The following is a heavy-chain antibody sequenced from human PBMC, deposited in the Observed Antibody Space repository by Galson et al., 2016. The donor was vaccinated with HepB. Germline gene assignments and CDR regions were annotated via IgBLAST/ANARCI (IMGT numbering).Heavy chain of an antibody. J-gene: IGHJ4*02. CDR1: GFTFSSHW. D-gene: IGHD1-20*01. Sequence: SLRLSCAASGFTFSSHWMSWVRQAPGKGLEWVANIMPDGSDKYYVDSVKGRFTISRDNGKSSLFLQMNSLRAEDTAVYYCARDQPLTGSDCWGQGTLVTVSS. CDR3: ARDQPLTGSDC. V-gene: IGHV3-7*01. CDR2: IMPDGSDK.